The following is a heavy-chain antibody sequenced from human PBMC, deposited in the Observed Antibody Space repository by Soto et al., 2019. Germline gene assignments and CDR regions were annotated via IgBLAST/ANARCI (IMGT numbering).Heavy chain of an antibody. D-gene: IGHD3-3*01. CDR1: GFTFSSYG. CDR2: ISYDGSNK. V-gene: IGHV3-30*18. Sequence: SLRLSCAASGFTFSSYGMHWVRQAPGKGLEWVAVISYDGSNKYYADSVKGRFTISRDNSKNTLYLQMNSLRAEDTAVYYCAKDHDFWSGYYFDYWGQGTLVTVSS. CDR3: AKDHDFWSGYYFDY. J-gene: IGHJ4*02.